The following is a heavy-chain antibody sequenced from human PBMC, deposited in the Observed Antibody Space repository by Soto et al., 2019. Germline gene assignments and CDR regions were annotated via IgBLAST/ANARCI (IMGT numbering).Heavy chain of an antibody. D-gene: IGHD3-22*01. Sequence: GGSLRLSCAASGFTFSSYGMHWVRQAPGKGLEWVAVISYDGSNKYYADSVKGRFTISRDNSKNTLYLQMNSLRAEDTAVYYCANDYYDSSGPYVFDYWGQGTLVTVS. V-gene: IGHV3-30*18. CDR2: ISYDGSNK. CDR3: ANDYYDSSGPYVFDY. CDR1: GFTFSSYG. J-gene: IGHJ4*02.